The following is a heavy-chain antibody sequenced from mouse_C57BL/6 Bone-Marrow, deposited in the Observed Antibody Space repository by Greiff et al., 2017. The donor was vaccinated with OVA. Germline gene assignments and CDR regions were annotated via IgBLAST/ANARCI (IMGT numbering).Heavy chain of an antibody. Sequence: EVQLQESGPGLVKPSQSLSLTCSVTGYSITSGYFWYWIRQFPGNKLEWMGFIGYDGSNNYNPSLKNRISITRDTSENQFFLKLNSVTTEDTATYYGARDGTVYAMDYWGQGTSVTVSS. V-gene: IGHV3-6*01. D-gene: IGHD1-1*02. CDR3: ARDGTVYAMDY. CDR1: GYSITSGYF. J-gene: IGHJ4*01. CDR2: IGYDGSN.